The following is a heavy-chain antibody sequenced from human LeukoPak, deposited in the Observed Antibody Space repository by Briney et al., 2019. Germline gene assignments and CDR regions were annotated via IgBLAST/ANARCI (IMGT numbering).Heavy chain of an antibody. CDR1: GFTFSIYS. Sequence: KSGGSLRLSCTASGFTFSIYSMNWVRQAPGKGLEWVSSIGGSSKSIYYADSVKGRFTISRDNAKNSLSLQMSSLRAEDTAVYYCVRENPTQSFDYWGQGILVTVSS. CDR3: VRENPTQSFDY. J-gene: IGHJ4*02. CDR2: IGGSSKSI. V-gene: IGHV3-21*06.